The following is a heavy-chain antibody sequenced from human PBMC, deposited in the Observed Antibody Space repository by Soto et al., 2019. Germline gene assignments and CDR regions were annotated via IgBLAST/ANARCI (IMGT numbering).Heavy chain of an antibody. Sequence: GGSLRLSCAASGFTFSNAWMSWVRQAPGKGLEWVGRIKSKTDGGTTDYAAPVKGRFTISSDDSKNTLYLQMNSLKTEDTAVYYCTSTLWFGELLPPDYWGQGTLVTVSS. V-gene: IGHV3-15*01. CDR2: IKSKTDGGTT. D-gene: IGHD3-10*01. CDR3: TSTLWFGELLPPDY. CDR1: GFTFSNAW. J-gene: IGHJ4*02.